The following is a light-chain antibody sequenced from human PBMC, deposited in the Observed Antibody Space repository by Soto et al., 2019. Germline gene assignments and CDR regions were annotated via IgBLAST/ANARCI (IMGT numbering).Light chain of an antibody. CDR2: RNN. V-gene: IGLV1-47*01. Sequence: QSVLTQPPSASGTPGQRVNTSCSGSSSNIGSNYVYWYRQFPGTAPKLLIQRNNQRPSGVPARFSGSKSGTSASLAISGLRSEDEADYYCGGWDDSLSGPVFGGGTQLTVL. J-gene: IGLJ2*01. CDR3: GGWDDSLSGPV. CDR1: SSNIGSNY.